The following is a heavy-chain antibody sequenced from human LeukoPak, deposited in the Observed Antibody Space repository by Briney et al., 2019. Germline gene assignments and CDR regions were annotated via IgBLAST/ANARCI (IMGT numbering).Heavy chain of an antibody. J-gene: IGHJ6*03. CDR2: IYTSGST. D-gene: IGHD2-2*01. Sequence: KASETLSLTCTVSGGSISSYYWSWIRQPAGKGLGWIGRIYTSGSTNYNPSLKSRVTMSVDTSKNQFSLKLSSVTAADTAVYYCARVGVVPAATSYYYYYMDVWGKGTTVTVSS. CDR3: ARVGVVPAATSYYYYYMDV. V-gene: IGHV4-4*07. CDR1: GGSISSYY.